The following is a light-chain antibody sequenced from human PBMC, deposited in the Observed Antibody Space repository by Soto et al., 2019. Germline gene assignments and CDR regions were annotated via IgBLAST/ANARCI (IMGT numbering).Light chain of an antibody. CDR3: SSYTSSSTLV. J-gene: IGLJ2*01. CDR1: SSDVGGYNY. Sequence: QSALTQPASVSGSPGQSITISCTGTSSDVGGYNYVSWYQHPPGTAPKLVIYEVSNRPSGVPDRFSGSKSGNTASLTISGLQADDEADYYCSSYTSSSTLVFGGGTKLTVL. CDR2: EVS. V-gene: IGLV2-14*01.